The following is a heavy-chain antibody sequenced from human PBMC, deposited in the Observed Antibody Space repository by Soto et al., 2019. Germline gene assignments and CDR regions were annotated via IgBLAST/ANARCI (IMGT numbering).Heavy chain of an antibody. Sequence: EVQLVESGGGLVQPGRSLRLSCAASGFTFDDYAMHWVRQAPGKGLEWVSGISWNSGSIGYADSVKGRFTISRDNAKNSLYLQMNSLRAEDTALYYCAKDMHSSSWHYYYYGMDVWGQGPTVTVSS. D-gene: IGHD6-13*01. CDR2: ISWNSGSI. V-gene: IGHV3-9*01. CDR3: AKDMHSSSWHYYYYGMDV. CDR1: GFTFDDYA. J-gene: IGHJ6*02.